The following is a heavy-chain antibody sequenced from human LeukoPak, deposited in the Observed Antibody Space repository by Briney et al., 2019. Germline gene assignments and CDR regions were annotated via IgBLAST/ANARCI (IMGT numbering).Heavy chain of an antibody. D-gene: IGHD2-2*01. Sequence: GGSLRLPCAASGFTFSSYWMHWVRQAPGKGLVWVSRINSDGSSTSYADSVEGRFTISRDNAKNTLYLQMNSLRAEDTAVYYCARDPSIVVVPAAMDYWGQGTLVTVSS. CDR2: INSDGSST. CDR3: ARDPSIVVVPAAMDY. V-gene: IGHV3-74*01. J-gene: IGHJ4*02. CDR1: GFTFSSYW.